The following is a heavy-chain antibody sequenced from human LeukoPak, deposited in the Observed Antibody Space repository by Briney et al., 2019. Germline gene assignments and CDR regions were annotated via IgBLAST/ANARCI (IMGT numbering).Heavy chain of an antibody. CDR3: ARDMYSSGWYQAFDY. J-gene: IGHJ4*02. Sequence: PGRSLRLSCAASGFTFDDYAMQWVRQVPGKGLEWVSGITWNSDNIDYADSVKGRFTISRDNARKSLYLQMNSLTDEDTALYYCARDMYSSGWYQAFDYWGQGILVTVSS. V-gene: IGHV3-9*01. D-gene: IGHD6-19*01. CDR1: GFTFDDYA. CDR2: ITWNSDNI.